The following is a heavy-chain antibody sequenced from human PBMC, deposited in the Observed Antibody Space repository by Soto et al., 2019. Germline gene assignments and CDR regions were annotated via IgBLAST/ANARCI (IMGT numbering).Heavy chain of an antibody. J-gene: IGHJ4*02. Sequence: VQVVESGGTLVQPGGSLRLSCEVSGFDFPGFWMNWVRQAPGKGLEWVANINHGGSETNFLDSVKGRFTISRDNAKSTLYLQMTSLRVEDTAVYYCTRGGRDLDFWGQGTVVIVSS. CDR2: INHGGSET. V-gene: IGHV3-7*04. CDR3: TRGGRDLDF. D-gene: IGHD2-21*02. CDR1: GFDFPGFW.